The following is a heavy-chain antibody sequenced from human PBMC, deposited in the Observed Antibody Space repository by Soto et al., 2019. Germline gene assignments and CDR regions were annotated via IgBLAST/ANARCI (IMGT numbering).Heavy chain of an antibody. V-gene: IGHV1-18*01. CDR1: GYTFTSYG. J-gene: IGHJ2*01. Sequence: ASVKVSCKASGYTFTSYGISWVRQAPGQGLEWMGWISAYNGNTNYAQKLQGRVTMTTDTSTSTAYMELRSLRSDDTAVYYCAVNSYCGGDCYSYWYFDLWGRGTLVTVSS. CDR3: AVNSYCGGDCYSYWYFDL. D-gene: IGHD2-21*02. CDR2: ISAYNGNT.